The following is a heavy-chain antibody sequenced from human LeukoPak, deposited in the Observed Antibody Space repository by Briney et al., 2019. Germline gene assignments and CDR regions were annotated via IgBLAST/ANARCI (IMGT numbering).Heavy chain of an antibody. V-gene: IGHV4-34*01. J-gene: IGHJ5*02. D-gene: IGHD6-19*01. Sequence: PSETLSLTCAVYGGSFSGYYWSWIRQPPGKGLEWIGEINHSGSTNYNPSLKSRVTISVDTSKNQFSLKLSSVTAADTAVYYCARHVRYSSGWYLNWFDPWGQGTLVTVSS. CDR2: INHSGST. CDR3: ARHVRYSSGWYLNWFDP. CDR1: GGSFSGYY.